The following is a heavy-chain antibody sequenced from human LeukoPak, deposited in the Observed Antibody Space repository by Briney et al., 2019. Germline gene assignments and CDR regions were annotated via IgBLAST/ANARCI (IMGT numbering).Heavy chain of an antibody. CDR1: GFTFSIYG. CDR3: ARGYCTNGVCYPWGYFDY. J-gene: IGHJ4*02. Sequence: PGGSLRLSCAASGFTFSIYGMHWVRQAPGKGLEWVAVISYDGSNKYYADSVKGRFTISRDNSKNTLYLQMNSLRAEDTAVYYCARGYCTNGVCYPWGYFDYWGQGTLVTVSS. D-gene: IGHD2-8*01. V-gene: IGHV3-30*12. CDR2: ISYDGSNK.